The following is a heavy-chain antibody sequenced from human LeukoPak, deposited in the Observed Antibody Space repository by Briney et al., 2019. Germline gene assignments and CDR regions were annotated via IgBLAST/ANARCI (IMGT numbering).Heavy chain of an antibody. J-gene: IGHJ4*02. CDR3: ARETRYSSSWLNY. V-gene: IGHV1-2*02. Sequence: ASVKVSCKASGYTLTGYYMHWVRQAPGQGLEWMGWINPNSGGTNYAQKFQGRVTMTRGTSISTAYMELSRLRSDDTAVYYCARETRYSSSWLNYWGQGTLVTVSS. D-gene: IGHD6-13*01. CDR2: INPNSGGT. CDR1: GYTLTGYY.